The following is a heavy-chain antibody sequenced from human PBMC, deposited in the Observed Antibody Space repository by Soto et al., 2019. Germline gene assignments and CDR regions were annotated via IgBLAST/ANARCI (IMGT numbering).Heavy chain of an antibody. CDR3: ARDLGYSSSWYWNDALDI. V-gene: IGHV3-21*01. D-gene: IGHD6-13*01. Sequence: GGSLRLSCAASGFTFSSYSMNWVRQAPGKGLEWVSSISSSSSYIYYADSVKGRFTISRDNAKNSLYLQMNSLRAEDTAVYYCARDLGYSSSWYWNDALDIWGQGTMVTVSS. J-gene: IGHJ3*02. CDR1: GFTFSSYS. CDR2: ISSSSSYI.